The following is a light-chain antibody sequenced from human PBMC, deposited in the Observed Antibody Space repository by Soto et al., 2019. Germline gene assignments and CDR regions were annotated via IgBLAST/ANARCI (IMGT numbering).Light chain of an antibody. CDR1: QGISSY. J-gene: IGKJ5*01. V-gene: IGKV1-9*01. Sequence: DIRLTQSPSFLSASVGDRVTITCRASQGISSYLAWYQQKPGKAPKLLIYSASTLQSGVPSRFSGGFSGTEFTLTISSLQPEDFATYYCQQLYRYPITFGQGTRLEIK. CDR3: QQLYRYPIT. CDR2: SAS.